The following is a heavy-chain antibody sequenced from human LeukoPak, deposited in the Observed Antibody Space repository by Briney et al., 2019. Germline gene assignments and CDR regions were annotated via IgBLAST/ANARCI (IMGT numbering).Heavy chain of an antibody. CDR1: SGFISNYY. D-gene: IGHD3-3*01. J-gene: IGHJ4*02. CDR2: ISTSGST. Sequence: SETLSLTCSVSSGFISNYYWSWIRQPAGKGLEWIGRISTSGSTNYSPSLKSRVTMSVDTSKNQFFLNLRSVTAADTAVYYCARDSRYYDSWSGYLDHWGQGALVTVSS. V-gene: IGHV4-4*07. CDR3: ARDSRYYDSWSGYLDH.